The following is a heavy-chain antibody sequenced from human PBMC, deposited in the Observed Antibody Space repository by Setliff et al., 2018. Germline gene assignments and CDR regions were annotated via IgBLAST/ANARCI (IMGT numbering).Heavy chain of an antibody. CDR2: IYPSDSDT. CDR1: GYSFTRYW. J-gene: IGHJ3*02. Sequence: GESPKISCKGSGYSFTRYWIGWVRQMPGKGLEWMGIIYPSDSDTRYSPSFQGQVTISADKSISTAYLQWSSLKASDTAMYYCARLSPYGDDAFDIWGQGTMVTVSS. D-gene: IGHD4-17*01. CDR3: ARLSPYGDDAFDI. V-gene: IGHV5-51*01.